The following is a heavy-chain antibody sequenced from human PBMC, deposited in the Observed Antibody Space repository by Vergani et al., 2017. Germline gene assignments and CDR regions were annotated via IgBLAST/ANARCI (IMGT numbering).Heavy chain of an antibody. D-gene: IGHD2-2*01. V-gene: IGHV4-31*03. CDR2: IHYSGST. J-gene: IGHJ5*02. CDR1: GGSISSGGYY. CDR3: ARVRSVPAAMWGWFDP. Sequence: QVQLQESGPGLVKPSQTLSLTCTVPGGSISSGGYYWSWIRQHPGKGLEWIGYIHYSGSTYYNPSLKSRVNISVDTSKNQFSLKLSSVTAADTAVYYCARVRSVPAAMWGWFDPWGQGTLVTVSS.